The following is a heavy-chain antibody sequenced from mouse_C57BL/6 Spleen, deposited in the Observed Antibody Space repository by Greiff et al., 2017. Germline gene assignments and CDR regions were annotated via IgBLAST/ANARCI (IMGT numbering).Heavy chain of an antibody. CDR2: IYPRSGNT. V-gene: IGHV1-81*01. J-gene: IGHJ3*01. Sequence: VKLVESGAELARPGASVKLSCKASGYTFTSYGISWVKQRTGQGLEWIGEIYPRSGNTYYNEKFKGKATLSADKSSSTAYMELRSLTSEDSAVCFCALMTTFAYWGQGTLVTVSA. D-gene: IGHD1-1*01. CDR1: GYTFTSYG. CDR3: ALMTTFAY.